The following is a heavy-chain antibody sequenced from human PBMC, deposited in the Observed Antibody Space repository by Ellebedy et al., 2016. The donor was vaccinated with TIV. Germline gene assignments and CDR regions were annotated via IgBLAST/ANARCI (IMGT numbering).Heavy chain of an antibody. Sequence: GESLKISCAASGFTFSSYWMRWVRQAPGKGLEWVANIKQDGSKRFYLDSVKGRFTVSRDNPTNTLYLQMNGLTVEDTAVYYCASSHAGWGQGTLVTVSS. V-gene: IGHV3-7*01. J-gene: IGHJ4*02. CDR1: GFTFSSYW. CDR3: ASSHAG. CDR2: IKQDGSKR.